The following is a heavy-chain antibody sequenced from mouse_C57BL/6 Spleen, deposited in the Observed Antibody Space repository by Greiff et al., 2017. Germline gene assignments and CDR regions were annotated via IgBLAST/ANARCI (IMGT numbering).Heavy chain of an antibody. J-gene: IGHJ4*01. CDR2: IDPSDSYT. V-gene: IGHV1-50*01. CDR3: ARYPSGAYYAMDY. Sequence: QVQLQQPGAELVKPGASVKLSCKASGYTFTSYWMQWVKQRPGQGLEWIGEIDPSDSYTNYNQKFKGKATLTVDTSSSTAYMQLSSLTSEDSAVYYCARYPSGAYYAMDYWGQGTSVTVSS. D-gene: IGHD6-1*01. CDR1: GYTFTSYW.